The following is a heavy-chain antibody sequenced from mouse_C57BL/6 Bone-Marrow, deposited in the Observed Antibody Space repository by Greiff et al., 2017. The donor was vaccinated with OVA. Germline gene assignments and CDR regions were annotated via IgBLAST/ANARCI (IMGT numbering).Heavy chain of an antibody. CDR1: GYTFTNYW. CDR2: IDPSDSYT. CDR3: AREDFDY. V-gene: IGHV1-50*01. Sequence: QVQLQQPGAELVKPGSSVKLSCKASGYTFTNYWMQWVKQRPGQGLEWIGEIDPSDSYTNFNQKFKGKATLTVDTSSNTAHMQLSSLTSEDSAIYYCAREDFDYWGQGTTLTVSS. J-gene: IGHJ2*01.